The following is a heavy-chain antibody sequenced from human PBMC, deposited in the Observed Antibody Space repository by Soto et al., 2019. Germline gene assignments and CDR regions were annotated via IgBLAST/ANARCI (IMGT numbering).Heavy chain of an antibody. D-gene: IGHD3-10*01. CDR2: IGAVGDT. CDR3: AGGTCGSSLSFDV. CDR1: GFTFRHSD. Sequence: EVQLVWSGGGLVQPGGSLRLSCAASGFTFRHSDMHWVRQATGKGLAWVAAIGAVGDTNYSGSGKGRFTISRENAENSLYLQMNGLRVGDTAVYYCAGGTCGSSLSFDVWGQGTVVTVSS. V-gene: IGHV3-13*01. J-gene: IGHJ3*01.